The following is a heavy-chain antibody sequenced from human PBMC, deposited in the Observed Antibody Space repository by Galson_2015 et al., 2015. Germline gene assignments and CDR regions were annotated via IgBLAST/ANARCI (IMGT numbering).Heavy chain of an antibody. Sequence: SETLSLTCTVSGGSISSYYWSWIRQPPGEGLEWIGYIYYSGSTNYNPSLKSRVTISVDTSKNQFSLKLSSVTAADTAVYYCARDGVAAPPGWFDPWGQGTLVTVSS. CDR3: ARDGVAAPPGWFDP. D-gene: IGHD6-6*01. V-gene: IGHV4-59*01. CDR1: GGSISSYY. J-gene: IGHJ5*02. CDR2: IYYSGST.